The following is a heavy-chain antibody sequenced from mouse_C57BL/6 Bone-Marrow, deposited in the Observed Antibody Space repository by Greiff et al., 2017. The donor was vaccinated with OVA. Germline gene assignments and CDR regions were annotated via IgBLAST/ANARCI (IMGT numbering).Heavy chain of an antibody. CDR2: ISSGGSYT. CDR1: GFTFSSYG. CDR3: ASPGGYGFAY. V-gene: IGHV5-6*01. D-gene: IGHD1-1*01. Sequence: EVKLMESGGDLVKPGGSLKLSCAASGFTFSSYGMSWVRQTPDKRLEWVPTISSGGSYTYYPDSVKGRFTISRDNAKNTLYLQMSSLKSEDTAMYYCASPGGYGFAYWGQGTLVTVSA. J-gene: IGHJ3*01.